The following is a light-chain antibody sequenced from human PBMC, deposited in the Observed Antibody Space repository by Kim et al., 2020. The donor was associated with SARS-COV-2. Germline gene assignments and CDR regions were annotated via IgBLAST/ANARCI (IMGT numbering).Light chain of an antibody. CDR3: QQDYKVPRT. Sequence: EIVMTQSPATLSLSPGERATLSCRASQSVSNTYVSWYQQKPGQAPRVLIYGASTRATGIPARFSGSGSGTDFTLTISSLQPEDFAIYYCQQDYKVPRTFGQGTKLEI. V-gene: IGKV3D-7*01. CDR1: QSVSNTY. J-gene: IGKJ2*01. CDR2: GAS.